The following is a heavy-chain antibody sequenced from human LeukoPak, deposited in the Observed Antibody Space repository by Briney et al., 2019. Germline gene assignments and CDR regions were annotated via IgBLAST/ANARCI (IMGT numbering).Heavy chain of an antibody. V-gene: IGHV1-2*02. CDR1: GYTFTCYY. Sequence: ASVRVSFKASGYTFTCYYMHWVRQAPGQGLEWMGWINPNSGGTNYAQKFQGRVTMTRDTSISTAYMELSRLRSDDTAVYYCARRAGSSGPQPFDYWGQGTLVTVSS. D-gene: IGHD6-19*01. J-gene: IGHJ4*02. CDR2: INPNSGGT. CDR3: ARRAGSSGPQPFDY.